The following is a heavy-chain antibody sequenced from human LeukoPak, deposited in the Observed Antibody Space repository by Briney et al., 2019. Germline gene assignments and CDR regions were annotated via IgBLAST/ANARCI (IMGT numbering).Heavy chain of an antibody. V-gene: IGHV4-34*01. Sequence: SETLSLTCAVYGGSFSGYYWSWIRQPPGKGLEWIGEINHSGSTNYNPSLKSRVTTSVDTSKNQFSLKLSSVTAADTAVYYCARANKEGVIVVAHPNLYGMDVWGQGTTVTVSS. CDR1: GGSFSGYY. D-gene: IGHD2-2*01. CDR2: INHSGST. CDR3: ARANKEGVIVVAHPNLYGMDV. J-gene: IGHJ6*02.